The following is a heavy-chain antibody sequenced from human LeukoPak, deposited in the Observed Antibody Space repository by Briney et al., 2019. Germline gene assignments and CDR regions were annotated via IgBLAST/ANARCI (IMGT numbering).Heavy chain of an antibody. Sequence: GASVNVSCTASGYTFTSYGISWVRQAPGQGLEWMGWISAYNGNTNYAQKLQGRVTMTTDTSTSTAYMELRSLRSDDTAVYYCARDPYYYDSSGYYYWGQGTLVTVSS. CDR2: ISAYNGNT. J-gene: IGHJ4*02. CDR1: GYTFTSYG. D-gene: IGHD3-22*01. V-gene: IGHV1-18*01. CDR3: ARDPYYYDSSGYYY.